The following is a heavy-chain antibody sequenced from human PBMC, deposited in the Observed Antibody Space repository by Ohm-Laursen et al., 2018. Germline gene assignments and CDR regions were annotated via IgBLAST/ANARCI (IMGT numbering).Heavy chain of an antibody. J-gene: IGHJ4*02. Sequence: SLRLSCTASGFTFSTYSMNWVRQAPGKGLEFVSYISNSGSTIYYGDSVKGRFIISRDNAKNSLYLQMNSLRAEDTAVYYCARGYSTVDRGYWGQGTLVIVSS. CDR2: ISNSGSTI. CDR3: ARGYSTVDRGY. CDR1: GFTFSTYS. D-gene: IGHD6-13*01. V-gene: IGHV3-48*01.